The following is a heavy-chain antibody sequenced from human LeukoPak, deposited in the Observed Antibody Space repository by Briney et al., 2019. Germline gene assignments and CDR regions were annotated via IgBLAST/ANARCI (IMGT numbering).Heavy chain of an antibody. D-gene: IGHD6-19*01. J-gene: IGHJ4*02. Sequence: GAAVNVSCKSSVYTFTSCEINWVRQATGQGLEWMGWVNPDSGKTAYALKFQDRLIMTTNISLSTVYMELASLKSEDTAVYYCARGVAGGDFWGQGTLVTVSS. CDR2: VNPDSGKT. CDR3: ARGVAGGDF. V-gene: IGHV1-8*01. CDR1: VYTFTSCE.